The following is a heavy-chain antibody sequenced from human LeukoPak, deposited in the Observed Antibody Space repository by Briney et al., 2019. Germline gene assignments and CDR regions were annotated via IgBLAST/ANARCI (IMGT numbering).Heavy chain of an antibody. CDR1: GFNFIDYS. V-gene: IGHV3-48*01. CDR2: IGISSGNT. CDR3: ARDHRYAFDN. J-gene: IGHJ4*01. D-gene: IGHD5-12*01. Sequence: PGGSLRLSCAASGFNFIDYSMNWVRQAPGKGLEWISYIGISSGNTKYADSVKGRFTISRDKARNSLYLQMNSLRVEDTAVHYCARDHRYAFDNWGHGTLVTVSS.